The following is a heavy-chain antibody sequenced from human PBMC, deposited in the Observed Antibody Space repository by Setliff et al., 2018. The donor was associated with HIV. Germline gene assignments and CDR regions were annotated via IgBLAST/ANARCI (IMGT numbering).Heavy chain of an antibody. J-gene: IGHJ6*02. Sequence: PGGSLRLSCAASGFTFSSFNMNWVGQAPGEGLEWVSYISSSTSTIYYADSVKGRFTISRDNAKNSLYLQMNSLRAEDTAVYYCARDYLYYNLYNGSPVYGMDVWGQGTTVTVSS. CDR3: ARDYLYYNLYNGSPVYGMDV. V-gene: IGHV3-48*01. D-gene: IGHD3-3*01. CDR2: ISSSTSTI. CDR1: GFTFSSFN.